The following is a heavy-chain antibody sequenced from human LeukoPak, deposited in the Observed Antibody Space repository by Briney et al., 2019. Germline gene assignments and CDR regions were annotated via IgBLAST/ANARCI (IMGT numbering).Heavy chain of an antibody. CDR2: ISGSGGST. D-gene: IGHD3-10*01. V-gene: IGHV3-23*01. CDR3: ARSLLWFGRNWFDP. CDR1: GFTFSSYA. Sequence: GGSLRLSCAASGFTFSSYAMSWVRQAPGKGLEWVSAISGSGGSTYYADSVKGRFTISRDNSKNTLYLQMNSLRAEDTAVYYCARSLLWFGRNWFDPWGQGTLVTVSS. J-gene: IGHJ5*02.